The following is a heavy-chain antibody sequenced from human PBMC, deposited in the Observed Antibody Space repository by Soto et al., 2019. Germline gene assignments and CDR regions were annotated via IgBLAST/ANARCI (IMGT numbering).Heavy chain of an antibody. CDR3: EKDGASDYMGV. Sequence: EVQLVESGGGLVQPGGSLRLSCATSGFTFDDYAMHWVRQAPGRGLEWVSGVSWNSGGIGYADPVKGRFTISRDNAKNSLYLEMNCVSAGDPAFSYREKDGASDYMGVWGKGTTVIVSS. CDR1: GFTFDDYA. J-gene: IGHJ6*03. V-gene: IGHV3-9*01. CDR2: VSWNSGGI.